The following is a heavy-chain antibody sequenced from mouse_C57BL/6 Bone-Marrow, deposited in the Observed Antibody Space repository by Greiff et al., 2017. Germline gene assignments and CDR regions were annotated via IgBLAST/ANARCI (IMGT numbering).Heavy chain of an antibody. CDR3: TWIYDGDLYYAMDY. Sequence: QVQLKESGAELVRPGASVTLSCKASGYTFTDYEMHWVKQTPVHGLEWIGAIDPETGGTAYNQKFKGKAILTADKSSSTAYMELRSLTSEDSAVYYGTWIYDGDLYYAMDYWGQGTSVTVSS. V-gene: IGHV1-15*01. CDR1: GYTFTDYE. D-gene: IGHD2-3*01. CDR2: IDPETGGT. J-gene: IGHJ4*01.